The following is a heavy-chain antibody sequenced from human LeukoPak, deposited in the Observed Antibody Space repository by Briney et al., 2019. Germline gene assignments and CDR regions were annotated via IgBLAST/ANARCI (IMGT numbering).Heavy chain of an antibody. D-gene: IGHD3-3*01. CDR2: ISAYNGNT. Sequence: ASVKVSCKASGYTFTSYGISWVRQAPGQGLEWMGWISAYNGNTNYAQKLQGRVTMTTDTSTSTAYMELRSLRSDDTAVYYCAREYYDFWSGYYTGPGYFDYWGQGTLVTVYS. CDR1: GYTFTSYG. V-gene: IGHV1-18*01. CDR3: AREYYDFWSGYYTGPGYFDY. J-gene: IGHJ4*02.